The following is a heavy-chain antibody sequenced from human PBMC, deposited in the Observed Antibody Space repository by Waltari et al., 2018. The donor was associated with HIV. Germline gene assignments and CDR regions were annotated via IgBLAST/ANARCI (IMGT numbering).Heavy chain of an antibody. CDR3: ARGETAXXPXYFQH. CDR2: IIPIFGTP. D-gene: IGHD5-18*01. J-gene: IGHJ1*01. V-gene: IGHV1-69*01. Sequence: QVQLVQPGAEVKKHGSSVKVSCKASRGPFRSNAISWVRQSPGQGLEWMGQIIPIFGTPNYAQKFQGRVTITADESTSTAYMELSSLRSEDTAVYYCARGETAXXPXYFQHXXQGTLVTVSS. CDR1: RGPFRSNA.